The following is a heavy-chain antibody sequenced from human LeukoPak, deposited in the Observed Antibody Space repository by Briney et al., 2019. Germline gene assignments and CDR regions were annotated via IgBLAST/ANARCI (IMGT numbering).Heavy chain of an antibody. V-gene: IGHV3-30*02. CDR2: IRYDGSNK. CDR1: GFTFSSYG. J-gene: IGHJ4*02. D-gene: IGHD3-10*01. Sequence: GGSLRHSCAASGFTFSSYGMHWVRQAPGKGLEWVAFIRYDGSNKYYADSVKGRFTISRDNSKNTLYLQMNSLRAEDTAVYYCAKDHYRSTYFDYWGQGTLVTVSS. CDR3: AKDHYRSTYFDY.